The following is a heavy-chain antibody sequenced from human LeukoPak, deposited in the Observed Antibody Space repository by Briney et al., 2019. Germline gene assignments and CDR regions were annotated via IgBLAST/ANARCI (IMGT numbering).Heavy chain of an antibody. Sequence: GGSLRLSCAASGFTFSSYAMNWVRQAPGKGLEWVSTIIGSSGSTFYADSVKGRFTIPKDTSKNTLYLHMSSLRADDTAVYYCAKGGYDYVEVAYFDYWGQGTLVTVSS. D-gene: IGHD5-12*01. J-gene: IGHJ4*02. V-gene: IGHV3-23*01. CDR3: AKGGYDYVEVAYFDY. CDR1: GFTFSSYA. CDR2: IIGSSGST.